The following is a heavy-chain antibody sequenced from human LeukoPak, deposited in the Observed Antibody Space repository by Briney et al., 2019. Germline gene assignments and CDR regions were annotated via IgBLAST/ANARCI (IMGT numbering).Heavy chain of an antibody. V-gene: IGHV4-31*03. CDR3: AREGGKNDY. Sequence: PSETLSLTCTVSGGSISSGGYSWSWIRQHPGKGLEWIGYIYYSGSTYYNPSLKSRVTISVDTSKNQFSLKLSSVTAADTAVYYCAREGGKNDYWGQGTLVTVSS. CDR1: GGSISSGGYS. CDR2: IYYSGST. D-gene: IGHD2-15*01. J-gene: IGHJ4*02.